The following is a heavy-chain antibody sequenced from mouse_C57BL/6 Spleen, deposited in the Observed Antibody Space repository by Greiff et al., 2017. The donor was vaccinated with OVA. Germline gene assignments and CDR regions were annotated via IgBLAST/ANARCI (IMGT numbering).Heavy chain of an antibody. Sequence: QVQLQQSGPELVKPGASVKISCKASGYAFRSSWMNWVKQRPGKGLEWIGRIYPGDGDTNYNGKFKGKATLTADKSSSTAYMQLSSLTSADNAVYVWARSYDGYYVGYVDYWGQGTTLTVSS. CDR2: IYPGDGDT. V-gene: IGHV1-82*01. D-gene: IGHD2-3*01. J-gene: IGHJ2*01. CDR3: ARSYDGYYVGYVDY. CDR1: GYAFRSSW.